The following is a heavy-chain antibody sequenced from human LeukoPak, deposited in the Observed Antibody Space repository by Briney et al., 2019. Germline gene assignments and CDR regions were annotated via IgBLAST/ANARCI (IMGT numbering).Heavy chain of an antibody. J-gene: IGHJ6*03. CDR1: GFTVSSDS. CDR2: IYSGGST. D-gene: IGHD1-26*01. CDR3: AKERRTSVGATSNYYMDV. Sequence: GGSLRLSCTVSGFTVSSDSMSWVRQAPGKGLEWVSFIYSGGSTHYSDSVKGRFTISRDNSKNTLYLQMNSLRAEDTAVYYCAKERRTSVGATSNYYMDVWGKGTTVTISS. V-gene: IGHV3-53*01.